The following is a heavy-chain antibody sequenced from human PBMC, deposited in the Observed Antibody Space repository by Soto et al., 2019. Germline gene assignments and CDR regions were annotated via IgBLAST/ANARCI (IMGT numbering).Heavy chain of an antibody. CDR2: ITWNDDK. J-gene: IGHJ4*02. D-gene: IGHD6-13*01. CDR3: AHRLSAAPGLFDY. CDR1: GLSLTPSDMG. V-gene: IGHV2-5*01. Sequence: QITLKESGPPLVNPTETLTLTCTFSGLSLTPSDMGVGWIRQPPGKALEWLALITWNDDKRYSPSLKSRLTITKDTSKNQVVLTVTNMDPADTGTYYCAHRLSAAPGLFDYWGQGALVTVSS.